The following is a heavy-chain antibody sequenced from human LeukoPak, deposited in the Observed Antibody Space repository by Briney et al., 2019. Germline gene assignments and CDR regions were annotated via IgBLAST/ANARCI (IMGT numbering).Heavy chain of an antibody. Sequence: GGSLRLSCATSGFNFEDYAINWVRLAPGKGLEWVGLITSKAYGGTTDLAASVKGRFSISRDESKPIAYLQMNSLKIEDTGVYYCTREVERGGSYWGGDSWGQGTQVTVSS. CDR3: TREVERGGSYWGGDS. CDR2: ITSKAYGGTT. V-gene: IGHV3-49*04. CDR1: GFNFEDYA. D-gene: IGHD1-26*01. J-gene: IGHJ4*02.